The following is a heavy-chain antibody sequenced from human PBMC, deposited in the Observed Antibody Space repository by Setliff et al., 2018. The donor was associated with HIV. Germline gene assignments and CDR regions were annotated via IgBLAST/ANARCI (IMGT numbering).Heavy chain of an antibody. J-gene: IGHJ4*02. V-gene: IGHV1-69*06. CDR3: ARGYASGSGSYYFDY. CDR2: IIFIFGTA. Sequence: SVKVSCKASGGTFSSYAINWVRQAPGQGLEWMGRIIFIFGTANYAQKFQGRVTITADKSTSTAYMELSSLRSEDTAVYYCARGYASGSGSYYFDYWGQGTLVTVSS. CDR1: GGTFSSYA. D-gene: IGHD2-2*01.